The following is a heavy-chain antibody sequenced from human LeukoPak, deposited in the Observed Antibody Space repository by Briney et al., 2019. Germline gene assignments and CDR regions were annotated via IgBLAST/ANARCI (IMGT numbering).Heavy chain of an antibody. D-gene: IGHD1-26*01. V-gene: IGHV3-64*05. CDR3: VKGLQYSTGGVDV. CDR1: GFTFSTYA. J-gene: IGHJ6*02. Sequence: PGGSLRLSCSASGFTFSTYAMHWVRQARAKGLEYVSGISSNGGWTYYADSVKGRFTISRDNSKNTLSVQMSSLRAEDTAVYYCVKGLQYSTGGVDVWGQGTTVTVSS. CDR2: ISSNGGWT.